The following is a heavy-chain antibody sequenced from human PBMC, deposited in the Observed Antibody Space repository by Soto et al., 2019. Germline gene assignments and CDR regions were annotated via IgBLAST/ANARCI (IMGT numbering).Heavy chain of an antibody. CDR3: ARIKWGLNYYNGMDV. CDR2: INPKTAAT. CDR1: GYSFSDYF. V-gene: IGHV1-2*02. D-gene: IGHD1-26*01. Sequence: ASVKVSRKPSGYSFSDYFIQWVRQAPGQGLEWVAWINPKTAATNYAKKFQGRVSLTWDTSSTTAYMELTRLRPDDTAVYYCARIKWGLNYYNGMDVWGQGATVTVSS. J-gene: IGHJ6*02.